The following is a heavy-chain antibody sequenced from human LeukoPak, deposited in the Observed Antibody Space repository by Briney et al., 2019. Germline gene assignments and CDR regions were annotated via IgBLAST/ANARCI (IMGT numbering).Heavy chain of an antibody. CDR1: GFTFSSYS. CDR3: ARDPPPRDVVVRFDS. Sequence: GGSLRLSCAASGFTFSSYSMNWVRQAPGKGLEWVSSISSSSSYIYYADSVKGRFTISRDNAKNSLYLQMNSLRAEDTAVYYCARDPPPRDVVVRFDSWGQGTLVTVSS. J-gene: IGHJ4*02. V-gene: IGHV3-21*01. CDR2: ISSSSSYI. D-gene: IGHD2-15*01.